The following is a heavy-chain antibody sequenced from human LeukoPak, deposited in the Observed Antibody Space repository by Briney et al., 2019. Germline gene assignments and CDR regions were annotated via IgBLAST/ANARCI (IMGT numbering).Heavy chain of an antibody. J-gene: IGHJ4*02. CDR3: ASYYCSGGNCHFHY. V-gene: IGHV4-30-4*01. CDR1: GGSISSGDYY. D-gene: IGHD2-15*01. CDR2: IYHSGST. Sequence: TSETLSLTCTVSGGSISSGDYYWSRIRQPPGKGLEWIGYIYHSGSTYYNPSLKSRVTISVDTSKNQFSLKLSSVTAADTAVYYCASYYCSGGNCHFHYWGQGTLVTVSS.